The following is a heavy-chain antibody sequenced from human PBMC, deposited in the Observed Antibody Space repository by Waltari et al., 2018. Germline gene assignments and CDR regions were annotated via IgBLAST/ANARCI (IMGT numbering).Heavy chain of an antibody. V-gene: IGHV5-51*01. J-gene: IGHJ6*02. CDR2: IYPGDSDT. CDR1: AYSFTSYW. CDR3: VVHPLSYGMDV. D-gene: IGHD3-10*02. Sequence: EVQLVQSGAEVKKPGGSLKIPCKGSAYSFTSYWIGWVRQMPGKGLDWMGIIYPGDSDTRYSPSFQGQVTISADKSISTAYLQWSSLKASDTAMYYCVVHPLSYGMDVWGQGTTVTVSS.